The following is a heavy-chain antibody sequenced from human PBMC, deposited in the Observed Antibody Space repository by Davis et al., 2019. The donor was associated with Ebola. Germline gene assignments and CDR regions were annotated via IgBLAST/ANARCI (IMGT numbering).Heavy chain of an antibody. CDR3: ARDVDGGNYYFDY. Sequence: SEKVSCKTSGGPFRSHPISWVRQAPRQGLEWMGGIIPIFDTPHYAQKFQGRITITADASTSTAYMELSSLRSEDTATYFSARDVDGGNYYFDYWGPGTPVTVAS. V-gene: IGHV1-69*13. CDR2: IIPIFDTP. D-gene: IGHD3-16*01. J-gene: IGHJ4*02. CDR1: GGPFRSHP.